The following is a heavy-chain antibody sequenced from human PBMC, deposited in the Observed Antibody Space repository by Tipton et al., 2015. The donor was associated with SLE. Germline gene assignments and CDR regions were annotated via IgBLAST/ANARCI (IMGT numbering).Heavy chain of an antibody. CDR1: GHSLSELS. CDR2: INPNSGGT. D-gene: IGHD3-10*01. CDR3: ALPRPYYYGSGSYNWFDP. J-gene: IGHJ5*02. Sequence: QSGAEVKKPGASVKVSCKVSGHSLSELSMHWVRQAPGQGLEWMGWINPNSGGTNYAQKFQGRVTMTRDTSISTAYMELSRLRSDDTAVYYCALPRPYYYGSGSYNWFDPWGQGTLVTVSS. V-gene: IGHV1-2*02.